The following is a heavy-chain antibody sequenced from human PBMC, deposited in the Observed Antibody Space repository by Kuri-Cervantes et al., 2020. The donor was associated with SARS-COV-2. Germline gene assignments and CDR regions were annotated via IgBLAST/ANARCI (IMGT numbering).Heavy chain of an antibody. CDR3: ARVGRAGPSDY. J-gene: IGHJ4*02. CDR2: IYHSGST. D-gene: IGHD6-13*01. CDR1: GGSISSSSYY. V-gene: IGHV4-39*07. Sequence: SETLSLTCTVSGGSISSSSYYWGWIRQPPGKGLEWIGSIYHSGSTHYNPSLKSRVTISVDTSKNQFSLKLSSVTAADTAVYYCARVGRAGPSDYWGQGTLVTVSS.